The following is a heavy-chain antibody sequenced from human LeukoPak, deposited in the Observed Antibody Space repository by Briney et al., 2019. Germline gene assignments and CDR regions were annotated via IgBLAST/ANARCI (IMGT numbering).Heavy chain of an antibody. Sequence: ASVNVSCKASGYTFTSYDINWVRQAPGQGLEWMGWMNPNSGNTGYAQKFQGRVTITRNTSISTAYMELSSLRSEDTAVYYCARVPPMVRGVRLYYFDYWGQGTLVTVSS. J-gene: IGHJ4*02. D-gene: IGHD3-10*01. V-gene: IGHV1-8*03. CDR3: ARVPPMVRGVRLYYFDY. CDR2: MNPNSGNT. CDR1: GYTFTSYD.